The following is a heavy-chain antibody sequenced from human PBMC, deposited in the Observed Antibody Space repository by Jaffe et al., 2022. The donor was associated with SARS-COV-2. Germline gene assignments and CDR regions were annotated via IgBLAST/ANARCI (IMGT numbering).Heavy chain of an antibody. Sequence: QVQLVQSGAEVKKPGSSVKVSCKASGGTFSSYAISWVRQAPGQGLEWMGGIIPIFGTANYAQKFQGRVTITADESTSTAYMELSSLRSEDTAVYYCARDRGSGLVFPPDAFYYYYMDVWGKGTTVTVSS. J-gene: IGHJ6*03. D-gene: IGHD3-9*01. CDR2: IIPIFGTA. V-gene: IGHV1-69*01. CDR1: GGTFSSYA. CDR3: ARDRGSGLVFPPDAFYYYYMDV.